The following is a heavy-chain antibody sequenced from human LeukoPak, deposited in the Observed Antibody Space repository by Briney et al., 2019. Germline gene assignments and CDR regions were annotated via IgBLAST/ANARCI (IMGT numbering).Heavy chain of an antibody. D-gene: IGHD6-13*01. CDR3: ARGRGSSWYFYFDY. Sequence: GGSLRLSCAASGFTFDDHGMSWVRQAPGKGREWVSGIKWDGGRTGYADSVKGRFTISRDNAKNSVYLQLNSLRAEDTALYYCARGRGSSWYFYFDYWGQGTLVTVSS. CDR2: IKWDGGRT. J-gene: IGHJ4*02. CDR1: GFTFDDHG. V-gene: IGHV3-20*04.